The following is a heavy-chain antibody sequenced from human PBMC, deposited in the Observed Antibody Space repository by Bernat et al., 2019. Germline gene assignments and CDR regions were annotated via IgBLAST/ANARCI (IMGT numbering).Heavy chain of an antibody. Sequence: QVQLVQSGAEVKKPGASVKVSCKASGYTFTGYYMHWVRQAPGQGLEGMGRINPNSGGTNYAQKFQGRVPMTRDPSISTAYIELRRLRSDDTAVYYCARMVQGVIITGFDCWGQGTLVTVSS. CDR3: ARMVQGVIITGFDC. J-gene: IGHJ4*02. V-gene: IGHV1-2*06. D-gene: IGHD3-10*01. CDR2: INPNSGGT. CDR1: GYTFTGYY.